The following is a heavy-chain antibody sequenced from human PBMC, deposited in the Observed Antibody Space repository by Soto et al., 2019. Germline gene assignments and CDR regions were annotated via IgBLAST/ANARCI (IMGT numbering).Heavy chain of an antibody. Sequence: GASVKVSCKASGYTFTDYYMHWVRQAPGQGLEWMGWINPTSGGTSYAQNFQGRVTMTRDTSISTAYMELSRLSSDDTAVYYCSRASAVAGGSSNSLPNDYWGQGTQVTVSS. D-gene: IGHD6-19*01. V-gene: IGHV1-2*02. CDR1: GYTFTDYY. CDR3: SRASAVAGGSSNSLPNDY. CDR2: INPTSGGT. J-gene: IGHJ4*02.